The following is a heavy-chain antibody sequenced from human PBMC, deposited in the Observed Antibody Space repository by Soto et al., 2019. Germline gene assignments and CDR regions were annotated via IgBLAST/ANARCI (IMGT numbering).Heavy chain of an antibody. Sequence: SETLSLTCAVYGGSFSGYYWSWIRQPPGKGLEWIGEINHSGSTNYNPSLKSRVTISVDTSKNQFSLKLSSVTAADTAVYYCARVVPAAIRRSSSSGRYYYGMDVWGQGTTVTVSS. V-gene: IGHV4-34*01. CDR3: ARVVPAAIRRSSSSGRYYYGMDV. D-gene: IGHD2-2*02. CDR2: INHSGST. J-gene: IGHJ6*02. CDR1: GGSFSGYY.